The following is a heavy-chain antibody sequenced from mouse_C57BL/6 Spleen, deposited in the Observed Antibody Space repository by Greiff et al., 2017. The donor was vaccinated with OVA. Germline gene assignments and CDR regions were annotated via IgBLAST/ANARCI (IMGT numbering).Heavy chain of an antibody. Sequence: EVQLQQSGPELVKPGASVKISCKASGYTFTDYYMNWVKQSHGKSLEWIGDINPNNGGTSYNQKFKGKATLTVDKSSSTAYMELRSLTSEDSAVYYCARSYGSSVLERYFDVWGTGTTGTVAS. V-gene: IGHV1-26*01. CDR1: GYTFTDYY. CDR2: INPNNGGT. CDR3: ARSYGSSVLERYFDV. J-gene: IGHJ1*03. D-gene: IGHD1-1*01.